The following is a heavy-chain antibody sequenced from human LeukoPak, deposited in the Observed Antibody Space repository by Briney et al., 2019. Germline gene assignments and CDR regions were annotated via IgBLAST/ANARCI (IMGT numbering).Heavy chain of an antibody. Sequence: GSLRLSCAASGFTLSSYSMNWVRQAPGKGLEWVSSISGSSSYIYYAGSVKGRFTISRDNAKNSVSLQMDGLRAEDTAVYHCVRESDVWSGPGIGRPLDVWGKGTTVTVSS. CDR1: GFTLSSYS. V-gene: IGHV3-21*01. D-gene: IGHD3-3*01. J-gene: IGHJ6*04. CDR3: VRESDVWSGPGIGRPLDV. CDR2: ISGSSSYI.